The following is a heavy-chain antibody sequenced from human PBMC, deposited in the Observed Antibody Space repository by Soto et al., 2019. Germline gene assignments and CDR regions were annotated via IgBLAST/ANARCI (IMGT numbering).Heavy chain of an antibody. CDR2: ISYDGSNK. J-gene: IGHJ1*01. Sequence: GGSLRLSCAASGFTFSSYAMHWVRQAPGKGLEWVAVISYDGSNKYYADSVKGRFTISRDNSKNTLYLQMNSLRAEDTAVYYCARVWSMENSYYNGTAAWGNDTLAT. CDR3: ARVWSMENSYYNGTAA. D-gene: IGHD3-10*01. V-gene: IGHV3-30-3*01. CDR1: GFTFSSYA.